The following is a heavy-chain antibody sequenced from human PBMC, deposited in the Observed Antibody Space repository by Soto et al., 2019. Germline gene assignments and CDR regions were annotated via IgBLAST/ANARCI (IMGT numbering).Heavy chain of an antibody. J-gene: IGHJ3*02. CDR1: GFTFSSYG. CDR2: IWYDGSNK. Sequence: PGGSLRLSCAASGFTFSSYGMHWVRQAPGKGLEWVAVIWYDGSNKYYADSVKGRFTISRDNSKNTLYLQMNSLRAEDTAVYYCARDKDFWSGRDAFDIWGQGTMVTVSS. D-gene: IGHD3-3*01. CDR3: ARDKDFWSGRDAFDI. V-gene: IGHV3-33*01.